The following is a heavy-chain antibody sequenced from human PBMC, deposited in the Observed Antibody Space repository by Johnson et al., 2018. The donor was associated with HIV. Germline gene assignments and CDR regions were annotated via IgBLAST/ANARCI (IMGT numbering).Heavy chain of an antibody. CDR1: GFTFSSYA. CDR3: ARDSTPWGGYHVGYAFDI. D-gene: IGHD5-18*01. CDR2: ISYDGSNK. J-gene: IGHJ3*02. V-gene: IGHV3-30*04. Sequence: QVQLVESGGGLVQPGGSLRLSCAASGFTFSSYAMHWVRQAPGKGLEWVAVISYDGSNKYYADSVKGRFTNSRDNSKNTLYLQMNSLRAEDTAVYYCARDSTPWGGYHVGYAFDIWGRGTMVTVSS.